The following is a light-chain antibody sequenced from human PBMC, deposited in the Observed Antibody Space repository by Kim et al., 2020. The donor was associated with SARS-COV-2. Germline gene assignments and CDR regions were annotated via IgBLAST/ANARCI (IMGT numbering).Light chain of an antibody. V-gene: IGKV3-11*01. J-gene: IGKJ1*01. CDR2: SAS. CDR1: QSVSRY. Sequence: EIVLTQSPATLSLSPGERATLFCRASQSVSRYLAWYQQKPGQAPRLLIYSASNRATGIPARFSGSGSGTDFTLTISSLEPEDFAVYYCQLRSNWPPWTFGQGTKVDIK. CDR3: QLRSNWPPWT.